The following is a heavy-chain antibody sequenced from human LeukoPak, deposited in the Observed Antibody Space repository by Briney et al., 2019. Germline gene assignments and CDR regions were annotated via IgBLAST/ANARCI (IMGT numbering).Heavy chain of an antibody. Sequence: GGSLRLSCAASGFTFSSYSMNWVRQAPGKGLEWVSYISSSSSTIYYADSVKGRFSISRDNSKNSLYLQMNSLRVEDTAVYYCARRSAQYYFDYWGQGTLVTVSS. CDR3: ARRSAQYYFDY. V-gene: IGHV3-48*01. CDR2: ISSSSSTI. J-gene: IGHJ4*02. CDR1: GFTFSSYS.